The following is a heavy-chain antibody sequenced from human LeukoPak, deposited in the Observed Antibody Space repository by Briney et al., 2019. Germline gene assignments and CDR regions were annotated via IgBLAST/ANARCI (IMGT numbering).Heavy chain of an antibody. CDR3: SRGSIAVAGTAIDY. Sequence: SSETLSLTCAVYGGSFSGYYWSWIRQPPGKGLEWIGEINHSGSTNYNPSLKSRVTISVDTSKNQFSLKLGYVTAADTAVYYCSRGSIAVAGTAIDYWGQGTLVTVSS. J-gene: IGHJ4*02. D-gene: IGHD6-19*01. V-gene: IGHV4-34*01. CDR1: GGSFSGYY. CDR2: INHSGST.